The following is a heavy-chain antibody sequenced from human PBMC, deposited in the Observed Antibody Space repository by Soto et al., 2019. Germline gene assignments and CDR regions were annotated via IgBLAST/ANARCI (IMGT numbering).Heavy chain of an antibody. J-gene: IGHJ3*02. Sequence: QITLKESGPTLVKTTETLTLTCTFSGFSLSTRGVGVGWIRQPPGKALEWLAVIYWDEDRRYSPSLKSRLIITKDTSKNQVFLIMTNMDPVDTATYYCAHLMITYGGVIGDDAFDMWGQGTLVTVSS. D-gene: IGHD3-16*02. V-gene: IGHV2-5*02. CDR2: IYWDEDR. CDR3: AHLMITYGGVIGDDAFDM. CDR1: GFSLSTRGVG.